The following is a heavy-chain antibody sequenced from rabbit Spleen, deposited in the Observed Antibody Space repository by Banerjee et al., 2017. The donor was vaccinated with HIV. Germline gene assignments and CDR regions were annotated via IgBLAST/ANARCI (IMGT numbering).Heavy chain of an antibody. CDR3: ARDTGSSFSTYGMDL. Sequence: LEESGGGLVKPEGSLTLTCKASGVSLNDRDVMCWVRQAPGKGLEWIACINAITGKAVYANWAKGRSTFSKTSSTTVTLQMTSLTAADTATYFCARDTGSSFSTYGMDLWGQGTLVTVS. J-gene: IGHJ6*01. D-gene: IGHD8-1*01. CDR2: INAITGKA. CDR1: GVSLNDRDV. V-gene: IGHV1S45*01.